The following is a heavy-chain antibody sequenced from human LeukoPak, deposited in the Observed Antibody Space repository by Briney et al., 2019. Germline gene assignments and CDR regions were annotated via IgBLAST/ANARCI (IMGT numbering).Heavy chain of an antibody. V-gene: IGHV3-53*04. D-gene: IGHD5-12*01. CDR2: IYSAGHT. J-gene: IGHJ5*02. Sequence: GGSLRLSCAAAGFTVSSNYMSWARQAPGKGLEWLSFIYSAGHTYYADFVKGRFTISRHTSKNTLYLQMNSLRAEDTAVYYCARASGYSGSRRCFDPWGQGTLVTVSS. CDR3: ARASGYSGSRRCFDP. CDR1: GFTVSSNY.